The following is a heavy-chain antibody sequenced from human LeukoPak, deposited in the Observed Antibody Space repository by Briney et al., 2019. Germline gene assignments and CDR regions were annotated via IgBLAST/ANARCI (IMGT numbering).Heavy chain of an antibody. CDR2: IIPIFGTA. V-gene: IGHV1-69*13. CDR3: ARVTMVRGVSKDV. CDR1: GGTFSSYA. J-gene: IGHJ6*02. D-gene: IGHD3-10*01. Sequence: SVKVSCKASGGTFSSYAISWVRQAPGQGLEWMGGIIPIFGTANYAQKFQGRVTITADESTSTAYMELRSLRSDDTAVYYCARVTMVRGVSKDVWGQGTTVTVSS.